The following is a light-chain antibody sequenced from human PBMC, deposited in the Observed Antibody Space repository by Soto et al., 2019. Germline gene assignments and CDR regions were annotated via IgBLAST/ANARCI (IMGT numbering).Light chain of an antibody. V-gene: IGKV1-5*03. CDR1: QGIGSW. CDR3: QQYDTYWT. J-gene: IGKJ1*01. Sequence: IQMTQSPSTLSASVGDRVIITCLASQGIGSWLAWYQQKPGKAPKLLIYKASTLESGVPSRFSGSGSGTDFTLTISSLQPDDFATYYRQQYDTYWTFGQGTKVEIK. CDR2: KAS.